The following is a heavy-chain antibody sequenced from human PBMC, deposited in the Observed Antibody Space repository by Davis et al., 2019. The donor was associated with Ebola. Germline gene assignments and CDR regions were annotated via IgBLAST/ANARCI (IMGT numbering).Heavy chain of an antibody. CDR2: SSGSGGST. V-gene: IGHV3-23*01. CDR3: AKDGGYYYYYGMDV. Sequence: ETLSLTCAVYGGSFSGYYWSWVRQAPGKGLEWVSASSGSGGSTYYADPVKGRFTISRDNSKNTLYLQMNSLRAEDTAVYYCAKDGGYYYYYGMDVWGQGTTVTVSS. J-gene: IGHJ6*02. D-gene: IGHD3-3*01. CDR1: GGSFSGYY.